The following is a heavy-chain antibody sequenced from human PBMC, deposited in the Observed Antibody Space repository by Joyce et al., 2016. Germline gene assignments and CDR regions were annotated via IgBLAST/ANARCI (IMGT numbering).Heavy chain of an antibody. V-gene: IGHV3-23*01. CDR1: GFTFNNYG. CDR3: AKDRPYSTYYYFYYMDV. J-gene: IGHJ6*03. Sequence: EVQLLESGGGLVQPGGSLTLSCAASGFTFNNYGLTWVRQAPGKGLEWVSYISDIGCSTADAGSVRDRFTISGDNSKNTLFLQMTSLTAEDTAVYYCAKDRPYSTYYYFYYMDVWGKGTTVTVSS. CDR2: ISDIGCST. D-gene: IGHD4-11*01.